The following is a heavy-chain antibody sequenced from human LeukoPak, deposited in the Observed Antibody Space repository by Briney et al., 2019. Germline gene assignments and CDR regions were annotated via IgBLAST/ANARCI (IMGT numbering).Heavy chain of an antibody. CDR3: ARDQESSSWYVGPVDY. Sequence: ASVKVSCKASGYTFTSYYMHWVRQAPGQGLEWMGIINPSGGSTSYAQKFQGRVTMTRDMSTSTVYMELSSLRSEDTAVYYCARDQESSSWYVGPVDYWGQGTLVTVSS. J-gene: IGHJ4*02. CDR1: GYTFTSYY. D-gene: IGHD6-13*01. V-gene: IGHV1-46*01. CDR2: INPSGGST.